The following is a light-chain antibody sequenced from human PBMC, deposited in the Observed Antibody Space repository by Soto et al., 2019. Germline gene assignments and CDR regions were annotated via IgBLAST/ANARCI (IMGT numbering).Light chain of an antibody. Sequence: DIQMTQSPSTLSASVGDRVTITCRASQSISSWLAWYQQKPGKAPKLLIYKASSLESGVPARFSGSGSGTDFPLTSSGLQPDDFATYYCQQYNSSPTFGHGTKVEIK. J-gene: IGKJ1*01. CDR2: KAS. CDR3: QQYNSSPT. V-gene: IGKV1-5*03. CDR1: QSISSW.